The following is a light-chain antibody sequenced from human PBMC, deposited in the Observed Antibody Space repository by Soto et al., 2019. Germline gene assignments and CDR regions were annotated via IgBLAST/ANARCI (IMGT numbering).Light chain of an antibody. J-gene: IGLJ2*01. CDR3: TSYRGSGIFEF. CDR2: DVT. CDR1: SSDIGVYNY. Sequence: QSALTQPASVSGSPGQSITISCTGTSSDIGVYNYVSWYQQHPGKAPKLMIYDVTKRPSGVSNRFSGSKSGNTASLTISGLQTEDEADYYCTSYRGSGIFEFFGGGTKLTVL. V-gene: IGLV2-14*01.